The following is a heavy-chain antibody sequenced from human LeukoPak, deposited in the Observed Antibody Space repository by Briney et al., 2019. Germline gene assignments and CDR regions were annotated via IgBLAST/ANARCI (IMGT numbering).Heavy chain of an antibody. J-gene: IGHJ5*02. D-gene: IGHD2-2*01. CDR2: ISGDGGST. V-gene: IGHV3-43*02. CDR1: GFTFDDYA. Sequence: PGGSLRLSCAASGFTFDDYAMPWVRQAPGKGLEWVSLISGDGGSTYYADSVKGRFTISRDNSKNSLYLQMNSLRTEDTALYYCARGYCSSTSCYEGGNWFDPWGQGTLVTVSS. CDR3: ARGYCSSTSCYEGGNWFDP.